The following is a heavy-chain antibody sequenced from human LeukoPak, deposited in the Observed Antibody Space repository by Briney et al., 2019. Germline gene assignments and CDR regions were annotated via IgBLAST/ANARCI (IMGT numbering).Heavy chain of an antibody. CDR3: ARDNGDDFWSGYYYY. V-gene: IGHV1-69*13. CDR2: IIPIFGTA. D-gene: IGHD3-3*01. J-gene: IGHJ4*02. CDR1: GGTFSSYA. Sequence: GASVKVSCKASGGTFSSYAISWVRQAPGQGLEWMGGIIPIFGTANYAQKFQGRVTITADESTSTAYMELSSLRSEDTAVYYCARDNGDDFWSGYYYYWGQGTLVTVSS.